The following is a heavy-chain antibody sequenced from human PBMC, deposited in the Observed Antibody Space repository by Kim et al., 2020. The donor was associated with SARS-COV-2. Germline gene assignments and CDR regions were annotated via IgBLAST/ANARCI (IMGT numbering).Heavy chain of an antibody. Sequence: GGSLRLSCEASGFSFSRQAMTWVRQAPGKGLEWVSALGGGGESTYYADSVRGRFTISRDISTNTLYLHMSSLRVEDTAIYYCAKLKTMLQGVNYFDSWGQVILVTVSA. CDR1: GFSFSRQA. D-gene: IGHD3-10*01. J-gene: IGHJ4*02. CDR3: AKLKTMLQGVNYFDS. CDR2: LGGGGEST. V-gene: IGHV3-23*01.